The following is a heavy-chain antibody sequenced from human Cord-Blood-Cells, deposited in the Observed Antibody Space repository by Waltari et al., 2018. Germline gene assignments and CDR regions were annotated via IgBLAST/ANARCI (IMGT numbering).Heavy chain of an antibody. CDR3: ARQYSSSSRYFDY. Sequence: QLQLQESGPGLVKPSETLSLTCTVSGGSISSSSYYWGWICQPPGKGLECIGSIYYSGSTYYNPSLKSRVTISVDTSKNQFSLKLSSVTAADTAVYYCARQYSSSSRYFDYWGQGTLVTVSS. D-gene: IGHD6-6*01. CDR2: IYYSGST. V-gene: IGHV4-39*01. CDR1: GGSISSSSYY. J-gene: IGHJ4*02.